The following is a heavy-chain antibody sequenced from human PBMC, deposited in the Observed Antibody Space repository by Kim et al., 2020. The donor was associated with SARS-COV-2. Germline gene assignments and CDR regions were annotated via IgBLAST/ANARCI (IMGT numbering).Heavy chain of an antibody. Sequence: GGSLRLSCAASGFTFGDYAMHWVRQAPGKGLEWVSGISWNSGSIGYADSVKGRFTISRDNAKNSLYLQMNSLRAEDTALYYCAETNYYYYGMDVWGQGTTVTVSS. CDR2: ISWNSGSI. CDR1: GFTFGDYA. J-gene: IGHJ6*02. V-gene: IGHV3-9*01. CDR3: AETNYYYYGMDV.